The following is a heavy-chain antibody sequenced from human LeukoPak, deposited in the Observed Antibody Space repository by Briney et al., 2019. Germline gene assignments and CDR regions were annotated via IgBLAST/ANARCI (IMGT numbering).Heavy chain of an antibody. CDR3: ARDYYGSGSYYKIPYYYGMDV. CDR1: GFTFSNVW. J-gene: IGHJ6*02. CDR2: ISSSSSYT. D-gene: IGHD3-10*01. V-gene: IGHV3-11*05. Sequence: GGSLRLSCAASGFTFSNVWMSWVRQTPGKGLEWVSYISSSSSYTNYADSVKGRFTISRDNAKNSLYLQMNSLRAEDTAVYYCARDYYGSGSYYKIPYYYGMDVWGQGTTVTVSS.